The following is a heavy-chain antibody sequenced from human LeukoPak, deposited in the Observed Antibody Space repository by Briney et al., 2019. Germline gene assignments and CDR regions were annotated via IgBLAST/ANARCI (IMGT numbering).Heavy chain of an antibody. Sequence: GGSLRLSCAASGFSFSSYGMHWVRQASGKGLEWVGRIRSKANSYATIYAASVKGRFSISRDDSKNTAYLQMNSLKTEDTAVYYCTRHATESGIAAPGDYWGQGNLVTVSS. V-gene: IGHV3-73*01. CDR3: TRHATESGIAAPGDY. CDR2: IRSKANSYAT. CDR1: GFSFSSYG. D-gene: IGHD6-13*01. J-gene: IGHJ4*02.